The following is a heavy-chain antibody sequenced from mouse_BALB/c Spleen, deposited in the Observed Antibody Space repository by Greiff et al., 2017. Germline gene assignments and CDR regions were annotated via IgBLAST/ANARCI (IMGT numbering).Heavy chain of an antibody. V-gene: IGHV5-12-2*01. CDR3: ARQTVVAPYWYFDV. D-gene: IGHD1-1*01. CDR2: ISNGGGST. CDR1: GFTFSSYT. Sequence: EVKLVESGGGLVQPGGSLKLSCAASGFTFSSYTMSWVRQTPEKRLEWVAYISNGGGSTYYPDTVKGRFTISRDNAKNTLYLQMSSLKSEDTAMYYCARQTVVAPYWYFDVWGAGTTVTVSS. J-gene: IGHJ1*01.